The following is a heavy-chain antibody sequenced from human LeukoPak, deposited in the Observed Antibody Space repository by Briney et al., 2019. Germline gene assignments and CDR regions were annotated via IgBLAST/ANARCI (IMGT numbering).Heavy chain of an antibody. CDR2: INHSGST. CDR3: ARLSQWLKYMDV. CDR1: GGSFSGYY. D-gene: IGHD6-19*01. V-gene: IGHV4-34*01. J-gene: IGHJ6*03. Sequence: PSETLSLTCAVYGGSFSGYYWSWIRQPPGKELEWTGEINHSGSTNYNPSLKSRVTISVDTSKNQFSLKLSSVTAADTAVYYCARLSQWLKYMDVWGKGTTVTVSS.